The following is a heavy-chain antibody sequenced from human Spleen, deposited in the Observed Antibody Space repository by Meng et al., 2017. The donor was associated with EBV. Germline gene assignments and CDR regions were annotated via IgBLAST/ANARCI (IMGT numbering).Heavy chain of an antibody. CDR1: GGSISSSTW. D-gene: IGHD3-22*01. J-gene: IGHJ4*02. CDR2: IYHGGDT. Sequence: QVQVRESGPGLVTPSGTLSLTCAASGGSISSSTWWTWFRQPPGKGLEWIGEIYHGGDTNYNPSLKSRVTISVDKSKNQFSLKVRSVTAADTAVYYCARRGVDYYDSSAWGWGQGALVTVSS. CDR3: ARRGVDYYDSSAWG. V-gene: IGHV4-4*02.